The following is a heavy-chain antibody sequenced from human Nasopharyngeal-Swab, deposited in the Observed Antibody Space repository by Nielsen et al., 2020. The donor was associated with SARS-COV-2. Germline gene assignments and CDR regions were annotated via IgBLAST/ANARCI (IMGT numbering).Heavy chain of an antibody. CDR2: IFSSDEK. V-gene: IGHV2-26*01. D-gene: IGHD3-10*01. Sequence: WIRQPPGKALEWLAHIFSSDEKSYSTSLKSRLTISKDTSKSQVVLTMTNMDPVDTATYYCARIVRCYYGSGSYYNYYYYGMDVWGQGTTVTVSS. CDR3: ARIVRCYYGSGSYYNYYYYGMDV. J-gene: IGHJ6*02.